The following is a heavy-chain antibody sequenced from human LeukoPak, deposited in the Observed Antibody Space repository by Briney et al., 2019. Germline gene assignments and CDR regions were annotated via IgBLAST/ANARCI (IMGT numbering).Heavy chain of an antibody. CDR1: GGSISSSSYY. CDR3: ARLHSSGWYEIDY. Sequence: SETLSLTCTVSGGSISSSSYYWGWIRQPPGKGLEWIGYIYYSGSTNYNPSPKSRVTISVDTSKNQFSLKLSSVTAADTAVYYCARLHSSGWYEIDYWGQGTLVTVSS. V-gene: IGHV4-61*05. CDR2: IYYSGST. D-gene: IGHD6-19*01. J-gene: IGHJ4*02.